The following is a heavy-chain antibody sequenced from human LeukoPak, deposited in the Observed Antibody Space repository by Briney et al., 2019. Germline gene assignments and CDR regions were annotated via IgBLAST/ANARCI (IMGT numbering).Heavy chain of an antibody. CDR2: IWYDGSNK. V-gene: IGHV3-33*06. CDR1: GFTFSSYG. Sequence: GGSLRLSCAASGFTFSSYGMHWVRQAPGKGLEWVAVIWYDGSNKCYADSVKGRFTISRDNSKNTLYLQMNSLRAEDTAVYYCAKVGSGWTLGFDPWGQGTLVTVSS. J-gene: IGHJ5*02. D-gene: IGHD6-19*01. CDR3: AKVGSGWTLGFDP.